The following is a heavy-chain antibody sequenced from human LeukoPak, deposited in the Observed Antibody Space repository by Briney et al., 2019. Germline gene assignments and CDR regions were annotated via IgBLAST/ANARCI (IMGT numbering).Heavy chain of an antibody. D-gene: IGHD3-10*01. CDR1: GGSISSYY. J-gene: IGHJ4*02. V-gene: IGHV4-59*01. Sequence: KPSETLSLTCTVSGGSISSYYWTWIRQPPGKGLEWIGYIYHRGSANYNPSLKSRVTISVDTSKNQFSLTLSSVTAADAAVYYCARAGDYYVSGSYLGYWGQGILVTVSS. CDR3: ARAGDYYVSGSYLGY. CDR2: IYHRGSA.